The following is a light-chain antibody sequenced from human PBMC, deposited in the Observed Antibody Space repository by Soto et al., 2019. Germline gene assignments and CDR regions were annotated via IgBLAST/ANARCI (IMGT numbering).Light chain of an antibody. V-gene: IGLV1-51*02. CDR3: GTWDSSLSAGV. CDR2: ENN. J-gene: IGLJ1*01. Sequence: QSVLTQPPSVSAAPGQKVTISCSGSSSNIGNNYVSWYQQLPGTAPKLLIYENNKRPSGIPDRFSGSKSGTSATVGITGLQTGDEADYYCGTWDSSLSAGVFGTGTKVTVL. CDR1: SSNIGNNY.